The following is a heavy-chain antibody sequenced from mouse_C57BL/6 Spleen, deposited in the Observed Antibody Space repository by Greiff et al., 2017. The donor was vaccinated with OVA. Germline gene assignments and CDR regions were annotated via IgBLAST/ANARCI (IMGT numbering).Heavy chain of an antibody. J-gene: IGHJ2*01. CDR3: AREGSNCLDY. CDR1: GFTFSSYA. CDR2: ISDGGSYT. Sequence: EVMLVESGGGLVKPGGSLKLSCAASGFTFSSYAMSWVRQTPEKRLEWVATISDGGSYTYYPDNVKGRFTLSRDNAKNNLYLQMSHLKSEDTAMYYCAREGSNCLDYWGQGTTLTVSS. V-gene: IGHV5-4*01. D-gene: IGHD2-5*01.